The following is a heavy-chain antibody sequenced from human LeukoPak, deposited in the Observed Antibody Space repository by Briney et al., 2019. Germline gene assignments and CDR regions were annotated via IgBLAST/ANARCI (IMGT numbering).Heavy chain of an antibody. CDR1: GVTFNNYG. D-gene: IGHD6-19*01. Sequence: PGGSLRLSCVVSGVTFNNYGMHWVRQAPGKGLEWVAVISYDATNKQYADSVKGRFTISRDNSKDTLYLQMNSLRAEDTAVYYCANAEYGYSSGWYTEFDYWGQGTLVTVSS. V-gene: IGHV3-30*18. J-gene: IGHJ4*02. CDR3: ANAEYGYSSGWYTEFDY. CDR2: ISYDATNK.